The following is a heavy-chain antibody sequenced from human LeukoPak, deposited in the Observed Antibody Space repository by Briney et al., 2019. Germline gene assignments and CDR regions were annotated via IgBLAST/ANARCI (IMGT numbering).Heavy chain of an antibody. CDR3: ARGIRYFDWVAFDI. V-gene: IGHV3-7*03. CDR2: IKQDGSEK. Sequence: GGSLRLSCAASGFTFSSYWMSWVRQAPGKGLEWVANIKQDGSEKYYVDSVKGRFTISRDNAKNSLYLQMNSLRSEDTAVYYCARGIRYFDWVAFDIWGQGTMVTVSS. CDR1: GFTFSSYW. J-gene: IGHJ3*02. D-gene: IGHD3-9*01.